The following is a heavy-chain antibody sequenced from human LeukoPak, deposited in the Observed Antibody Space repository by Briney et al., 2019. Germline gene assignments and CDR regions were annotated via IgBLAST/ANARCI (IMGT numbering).Heavy chain of an antibody. Sequence: PSETLSLTCTVSGGSISSYYWSWIRQPPGKGLEWIGYIYYSGSTNYNPSLKSRVTISVDTSENRFSLKLSSVTAADTAVYYCARTTIFGVVIRFDYWGQGTLVTVSS. V-gene: IGHV4-59*08. D-gene: IGHD3-3*01. CDR1: GGSISSYY. J-gene: IGHJ4*02. CDR2: IYYSGST. CDR3: ARTTIFGVVIRFDY.